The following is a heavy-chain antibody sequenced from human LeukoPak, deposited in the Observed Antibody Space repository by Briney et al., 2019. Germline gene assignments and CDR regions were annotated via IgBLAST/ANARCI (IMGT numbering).Heavy chain of an antibody. D-gene: IGHD6-19*01. CDR3: ARSRIAVAGTHDY. J-gene: IGHJ4*02. CDR2: INHSGST. CDR1: GGSFSGYY. Sequence: SETLSLTCAVYGGSFSGYYWSWIRQPPGKGLEWIGEINHSGSTNYNPSLKSRVTISVDTSKNQFSLKLSSVTAADTAVYYCARSRIAVAGTHDYRGQGTLVTVSS. V-gene: IGHV4-34*01.